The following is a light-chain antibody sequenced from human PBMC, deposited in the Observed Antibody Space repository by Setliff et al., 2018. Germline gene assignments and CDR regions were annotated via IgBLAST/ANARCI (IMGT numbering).Light chain of an antibody. CDR3: SSFTNTITYV. Sequence: QSALTQPASATGSPGQSITISCTGTSSDVGGYNSVAWYQQHPGKAPKVLIYDVSKRPSGASNRFSGSKSGNTASLTISGLQAEDGADYYCSSFTNTITYVFGTGTKVTVL. V-gene: IGLV2-14*01. CDR2: DVS. J-gene: IGLJ1*01. CDR1: SSDVGGYNS.